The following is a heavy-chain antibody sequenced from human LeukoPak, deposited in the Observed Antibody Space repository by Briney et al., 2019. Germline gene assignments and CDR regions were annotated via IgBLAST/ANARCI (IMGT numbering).Heavy chain of an antibody. CDR3: ARGPGPIAGAKNPFDI. J-gene: IGHJ3*02. CDR1: GFTFSAYA. V-gene: IGHV3-30*01. Sequence: GGSLRLSCAASGFTFSAYAMHWVRQAPGKGLEWVAVISYDGSNKYYADSVKGRFTISGDKAKDTLYLQMNSLRPEDTAVYYCARGPGPIAGAKNPFDIWGQGTMVTVSS. CDR2: ISYDGSNK. D-gene: IGHD3-16*01.